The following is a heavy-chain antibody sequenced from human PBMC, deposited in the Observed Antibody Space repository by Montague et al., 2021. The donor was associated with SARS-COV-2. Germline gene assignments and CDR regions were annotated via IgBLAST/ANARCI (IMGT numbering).Heavy chain of an antibody. CDR1: GGSINGDSYY. J-gene: IGHJ5*02. CDR2: IFYRGAT. D-gene: IGHD4-11*01. Sequence: TLSLTCSVSGGSINGDSYYWGWIRQPPGKGLEWIGYIFYRGATNYNPSLKSRVTISVDTSKNQFSLKLSSVTAADTAVYYCARDYRDKGAGNWIDPWGLGTLVTVSS. CDR3: ARDYRDKGAGNWIDP. V-gene: IGHV4-30-4*08.